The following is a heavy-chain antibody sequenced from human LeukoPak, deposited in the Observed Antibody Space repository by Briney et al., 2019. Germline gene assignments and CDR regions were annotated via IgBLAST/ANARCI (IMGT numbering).Heavy chain of an antibody. D-gene: IGHD2-15*01. J-gene: IGHJ6*03. CDR2: IYYSGST. CDR3: ARSSCSGGSCYVRSPYYYYYMDV. V-gene: IGHV4-59*12. CDR1: GGSISSYY. Sequence: SETLSLTCTASGGSISSYYWSWIRQPPGKGLEWIGYIYYSGSTNYNPSLKSRVTMSVDTSKNQFSLKLSSVTAADTAVYYCARSSCSGGSCYVRSPYYYYYMDVWGKGTTVTVSS.